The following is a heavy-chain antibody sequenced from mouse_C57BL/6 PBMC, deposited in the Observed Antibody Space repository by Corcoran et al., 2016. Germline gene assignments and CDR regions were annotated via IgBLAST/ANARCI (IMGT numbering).Heavy chain of an antibody. CDR3: ARRSSGYGAMDY. CDR1: GYTFTTYG. Sequence: QIQLVQSGPELKKPGETVKISCKASGYTFTTYGMSWVKQAPGKGLKWMGWINTYSGVPTYADDFKGRFAFSLETSASTAYLQINNLKNEDTATYFCARRSSGYGAMDYWGQGTSVTVSS. D-gene: IGHD3-2*02. CDR2: INTYSGVP. J-gene: IGHJ4*01. V-gene: IGHV9-3*01.